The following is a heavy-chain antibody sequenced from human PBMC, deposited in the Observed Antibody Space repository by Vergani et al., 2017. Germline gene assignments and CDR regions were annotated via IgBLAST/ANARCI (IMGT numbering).Heavy chain of an antibody. V-gene: IGHV4-39*07. CDR2: INYVGRT. D-gene: IGHD2-21*02. J-gene: IGHJ3*02. CDR3: ARNPYCGGDCYSDAFDI. Sequence: QLQLQESGPGLVKPSETLSLICTVSGGSINPSSSFWGWIRQSPGKGLEWIGSINYVGRTYYIPSLQSRATVFVDTSKNQFSLKLSSVTAADTAVYYCARNPYCGGDCYSDAFDIWGQGTMVTVSS. CDR1: GGSINPSSSF.